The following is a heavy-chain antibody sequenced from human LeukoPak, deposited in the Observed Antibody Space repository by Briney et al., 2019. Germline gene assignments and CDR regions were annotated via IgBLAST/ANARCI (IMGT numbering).Heavy chain of an antibody. Sequence: PGGSLRLSCAASGFTFSSYAMSWVRQAPGKGLEWVSAISGSGGSTYYADSVKGRFTISRDSSKNTLYLQMNSLRAEDTAVYYCAKCGGGSSGWPYFDYWGQGTLVTVSS. J-gene: IGHJ4*02. CDR2: ISGSGGST. V-gene: IGHV3-23*01. D-gene: IGHD6-19*01. CDR1: GFTFSSYA. CDR3: AKCGGGSSGWPYFDY.